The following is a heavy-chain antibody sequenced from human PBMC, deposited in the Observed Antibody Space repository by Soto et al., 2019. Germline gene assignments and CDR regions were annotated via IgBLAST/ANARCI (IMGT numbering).Heavy chain of an antibody. J-gene: IGHJ4*02. CDR2: IYWDDDK. CDR1: GFSLNTTGVG. Sequence: QITLKESGPTLVKPTQTLTLTCSFSGFSLNTTGVGVGWIRQPPGKALEWLALIYWDDDKRYSPSLKRRLTAXKXTXXNQVVLIMTNMDPVDTATYYCAHRRGVSGGTSFDYWGQGILVTVSS. CDR3: AHRRGVSGGTSFDY. V-gene: IGHV2-5*02. D-gene: IGHD6-13*01.